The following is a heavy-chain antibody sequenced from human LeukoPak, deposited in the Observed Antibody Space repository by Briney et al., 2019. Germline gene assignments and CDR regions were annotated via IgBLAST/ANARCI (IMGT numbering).Heavy chain of an antibody. CDR1: GGSISSYY. CDR3: ARDRVGYGPYNWFDP. CDR2: IYTSGST. J-gene: IGHJ5*02. Sequence: SETLSLTCTVSGGSISSYYWSWIRQPAGKGLEWIGRIYTSGSTNYNPSLKSRVTMSVDTSKNQFSLKLSSVTAADTAVYYCARDRVGYGPYNWFDPWGQGTLVTVSS. V-gene: IGHV4-4*07. D-gene: IGHD5-12*01.